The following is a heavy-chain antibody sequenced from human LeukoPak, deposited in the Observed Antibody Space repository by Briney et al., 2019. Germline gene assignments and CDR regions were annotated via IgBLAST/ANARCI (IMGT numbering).Heavy chain of an antibody. Sequence: GGSLRLSCAASGFTFSSYSMNWARQAPGKGLEWVSSISSSSSSYIYYADSVKGRFTISRNNAKNSLYLQTNSWRAEETAVYYSAGDGFVAVDYGGQGTLVTASS. J-gene: IGHJ4*02. CDR2: ISSSSSSYI. CDR3: AGDGFVAVDY. D-gene: IGHD2-15*01. V-gene: IGHV3-21*01. CDR1: GFTFSSYS.